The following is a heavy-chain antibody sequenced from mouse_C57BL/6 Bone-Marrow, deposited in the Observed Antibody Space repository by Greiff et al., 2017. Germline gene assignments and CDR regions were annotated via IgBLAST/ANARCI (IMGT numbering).Heavy chain of an antibody. V-gene: IGHV1-82*01. D-gene: IGHD1-1*02. CDR3: ARGGNGAWFAY. J-gene: IGHJ3*01. CDR1: GYAFSSSW. Sequence: VQLQESGPELVKPGASVKISCKASGYAFSSSWMNWVMQRHGKGLEWIGRIYPGGGDSNYNGKFKGKATLTADKSSSTAYMQLSSLTSEDSAVYFGARGGNGAWFAYWGQGTLVTVSA. CDR2: IYPGGGDS.